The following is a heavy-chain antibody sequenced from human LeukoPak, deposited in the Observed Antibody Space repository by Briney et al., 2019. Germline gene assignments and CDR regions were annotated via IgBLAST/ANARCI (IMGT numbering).Heavy chain of an antibody. CDR2: INHSGST. CDR1: GGSFSGYY. Sequence: DPSETLSLTCAVYGGSFSGYYWSWIRQPPGKGLEWIGEINHSGSTNYNPSLRSRVTISVDTSKNQFSLKLSSVTAADTAVYYCARKNYVRGDYWGQGTLVTVSS. V-gene: IGHV4-34*01. D-gene: IGHD1-7*01. CDR3: ARKNYVRGDY. J-gene: IGHJ4*02.